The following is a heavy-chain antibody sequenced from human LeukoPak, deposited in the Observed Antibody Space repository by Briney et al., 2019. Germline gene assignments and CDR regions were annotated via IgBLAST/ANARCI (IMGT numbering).Heavy chain of an antibody. J-gene: IGHJ4*02. D-gene: IGHD3-10*01. Sequence: PSEILSLTCTVSGASISSGGYYWSWVRQDPGKGLEWIGYIYYGGSTYYNPSLKSRITISVDTSKNQFSLELSSVTAADTAVYFCARADGGVRGYYFDYWGQGIWSPSPQ. CDR2: IYYGGST. CDR1: GASISSGGYY. CDR3: ARADGGVRGYYFDY. V-gene: IGHV4-31*03.